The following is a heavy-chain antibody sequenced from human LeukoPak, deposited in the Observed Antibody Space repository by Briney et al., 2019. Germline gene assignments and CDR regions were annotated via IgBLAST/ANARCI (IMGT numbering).Heavy chain of an antibody. CDR1: GYRFTSYD. V-gene: IGHV1-8*01. CDR2: MNPHSGTT. D-gene: IGHD3-22*01. J-gene: IGHJ4*02. CDR3: ARGSENNFDSSGPIGF. Sequence: ASVKVSCKTSGYRFTSYDINWVRQTTGQGLEWMGWMNPHSGTTGYAQKSQGRLTLPRNTSISTAYLELSSLTSEDTAVYYCARGSENNFDSSGPIGFWGQGTLVTVSS.